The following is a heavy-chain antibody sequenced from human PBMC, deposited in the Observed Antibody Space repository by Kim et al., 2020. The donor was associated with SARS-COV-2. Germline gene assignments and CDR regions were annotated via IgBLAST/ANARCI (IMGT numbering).Heavy chain of an antibody. V-gene: IGHV3-9*01. J-gene: IGHJ6*04. CDR2: ISWNSGSI. CDR1: GFTFDDYA. D-gene: IGHD3-10*01. CDR3: ATLGGRITMVRGHYYGIDV. Sequence: GGSLRLSCAASGFTFDDYAMHWVRQAPGKGLEWVSGISWNSGSIGYADSVKGRFTISRDNAKNSLYLQMNSLRAEDTALYYCATLGGRITMVRGHYYGIDVGGGGTTVTVSS.